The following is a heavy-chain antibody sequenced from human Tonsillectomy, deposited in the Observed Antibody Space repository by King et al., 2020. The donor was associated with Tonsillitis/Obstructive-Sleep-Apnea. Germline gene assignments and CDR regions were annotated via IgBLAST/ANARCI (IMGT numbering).Heavy chain of an antibody. D-gene: IGHD3-22*01. CDR2: INPNSGGT. J-gene: IGHJ4*02. CDR1: GYTFTGYY. V-gene: IGHV1-2*02. CDR3: ARVSSGYYPRGSFDY. Sequence: QLVQSGAEVKKPGASVKVSCKASGYTFTGYYMHWVRQAPGQGLEWMGWINPNSGGTNYAQKFQGRVTMTRDTSISTAYMELSRLRSDDTAVYYCARVSSGYYPRGSFDYWSQGTLVTVSS.